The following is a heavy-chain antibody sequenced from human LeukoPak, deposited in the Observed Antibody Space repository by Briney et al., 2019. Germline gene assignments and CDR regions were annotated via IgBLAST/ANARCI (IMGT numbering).Heavy chain of an antibody. CDR1: GYTFRGSY. Sequence: ASVKVSCKASGYTFRGSYVHWVRQAPGQGLRWMGWINVNSGGTNSAQKFQGRLTMTRDTSFSTAFMELSSLRPDDTAVYYCARASRMAALLRLDPWGQGTVVTVSS. CDR2: INVNSGGT. CDR3: ARASRMAALLRLDP. D-gene: IGHD6-25*01. V-gene: IGHV1-2*02. J-gene: IGHJ5*02.